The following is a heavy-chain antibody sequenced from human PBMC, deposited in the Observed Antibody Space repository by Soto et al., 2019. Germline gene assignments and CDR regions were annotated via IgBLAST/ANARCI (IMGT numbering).Heavy chain of an antibody. CDR2: INPSGGST. D-gene: IGHD6-19*01. Sequence: ASVKVSCKASGYTFTSYYMHWVRQAPGQGLEWMGIINPSGGSTSYAQKFQGRVTMTRDTSTSTVYMELSSLRSEDTAVYYCAREGGEIAVAPSEAYYYYGMDVWGQGTTDTVSS. CDR1: GYTFTSYY. V-gene: IGHV1-46*01. CDR3: AREGGEIAVAPSEAYYYYGMDV. J-gene: IGHJ6*02.